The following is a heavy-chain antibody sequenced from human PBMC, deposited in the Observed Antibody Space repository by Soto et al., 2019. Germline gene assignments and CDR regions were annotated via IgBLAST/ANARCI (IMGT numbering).Heavy chain of an antibody. V-gene: IGHV3-7*01. D-gene: IGHD3-3*01. CDR3: ARDVLRFLEWSPPDAFDI. CDR1: GFTFSSYW. J-gene: IGHJ3*02. CDR2: IKQDGSEK. Sequence: EVQLVESGGGVVQPGGSLRLSCAASGFTFSSYWMSWVRQAPGKGLEWVANIKQDGSEKYYVDSVKVRFTISRDNAKNSLYLQMNSLRAEDTAVYYCARDVLRFLEWSPPDAFDIWGQGTMVSVSS.